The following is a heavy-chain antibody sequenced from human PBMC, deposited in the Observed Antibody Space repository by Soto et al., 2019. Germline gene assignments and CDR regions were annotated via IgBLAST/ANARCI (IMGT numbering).Heavy chain of an antibody. CDR3: ARSGTGFDF. CDR2: IYGGGNI. Sequence: EVQLVQSGGGLIRPRGSLRLSCVVSGFTVNSNYMAWVRQAPGKGPEWVSSIYGGGNIFYADPVKGRFTISRDTSKNTLYLQMDNLRADDTAVYYCARSGTGFDFWGQGSQVTVST. J-gene: IGHJ4*02. D-gene: IGHD1-7*01. V-gene: IGHV3-53*01. CDR1: GFTVNSNY.